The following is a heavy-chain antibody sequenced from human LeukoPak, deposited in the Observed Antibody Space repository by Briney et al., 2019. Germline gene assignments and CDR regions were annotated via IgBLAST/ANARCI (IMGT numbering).Heavy chain of an antibody. CDR2: ISPYSGDT. Sequence: GASVTVSCMASGYTFTSDGISWVRQAPGQGLEWIGWISPYSGDTNYAQNLQGRVTMTTDTSTSTAYMELRSLRSDDAAVYYCARAGLTTDSSVNYWGQGSLVTVSS. D-gene: IGHD3-22*01. CDR3: ARAGLTTDSSVNY. V-gene: IGHV1-18*01. CDR1: GYTFTSDG. J-gene: IGHJ4*02.